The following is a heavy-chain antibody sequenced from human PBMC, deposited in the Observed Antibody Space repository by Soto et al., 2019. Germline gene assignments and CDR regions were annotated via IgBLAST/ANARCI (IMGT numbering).Heavy chain of an antibody. CDR3: AGTTSHQWYYMDV. CDR2: TYYRSRWYN. Sequence: QTLSLTCAISGDSVSSNSASWNWIRLSPSRGLEWLARTYYRSRWYNDYAVSVRSRITVNPDTSKNQFSLQLTSVTPEDTAVYYCAGTTSHQWYYMDVWGKGTTVTVSS. V-gene: IGHV6-1*01. CDR1: GDSVSSNSAS. J-gene: IGHJ6*03. D-gene: IGHD1-7*01.